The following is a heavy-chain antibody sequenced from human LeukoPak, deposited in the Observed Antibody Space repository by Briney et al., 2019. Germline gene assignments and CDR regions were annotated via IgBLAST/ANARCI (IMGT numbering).Heavy chain of an antibody. V-gene: IGHV3-9*01. Sequence: GGSLRLSCAASGFTVSSNYMSWVRQAPGKGLEWVSGISWNSGSIDYADSVKGRFTISRDNAKNSLYLQMNSLRVEDTAFYYCAKDNRRHYTSGPNPDSLHWGQGALVTVSS. CDR2: ISWNSGSI. CDR1: GFTVSSNY. CDR3: AKDNRRHYTSGPNPDSLH. D-gene: IGHD6-19*01. J-gene: IGHJ4*02.